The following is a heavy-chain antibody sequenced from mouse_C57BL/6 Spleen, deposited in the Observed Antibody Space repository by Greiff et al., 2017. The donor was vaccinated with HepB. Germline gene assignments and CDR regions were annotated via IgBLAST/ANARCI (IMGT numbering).Heavy chain of an antibody. V-gene: IGHV1-15*01. J-gene: IGHJ2*01. CDR1: GYTFTDYE. D-gene: IGHD1-1*01. CDR2: IDPETGGT. CDR3: TRGLITTVVAENY. Sequence: VQLQQSGAELVRPGASVTLSCKASGYTFTDYEMHWVKQTPVHGLEWIGAIDPETGGTAYNQKFKGKAILTAEKSSSTAYMELRSLTSEDSAVYYCTRGLITTVVAENYWGQGTTLTVSS.